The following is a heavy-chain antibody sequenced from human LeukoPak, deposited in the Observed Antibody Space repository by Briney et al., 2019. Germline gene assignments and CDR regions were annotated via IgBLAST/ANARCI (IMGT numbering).Heavy chain of an antibody. CDR1: GGSISSSTYY. D-gene: IGHD5-12*01. CDR2: VYDSGST. V-gene: IGHV4-39*01. CDR3: ARHARVVATNPDYYFDY. J-gene: IGHJ4*02. Sequence: PSETLSLTCTVSGGSISSSTYYWGWIRLPPGQGLEWIGSVYDSGSTSYYPSLKSLVPISVDTSKNHFSLKLSSVSAADTAVYYCARHARVVATNPDYYFDYWVEGTLVTV.